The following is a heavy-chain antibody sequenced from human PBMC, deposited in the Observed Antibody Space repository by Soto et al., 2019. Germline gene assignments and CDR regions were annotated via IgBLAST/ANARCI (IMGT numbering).Heavy chain of an antibody. V-gene: IGHV4-39*07. Sequence: SETLSLTCTVSGGSISSSSYYWGWIRQPPGKGLEWIGSIYYSGSTYYNPSLKSRVTISEDTSKSQFSLKVNSMTAADTAVYYCARYRREAVAGYTLDNWGQGILVTVSS. CDR3: ARYRREAVAGYTLDN. CDR1: GGSISSSSYY. J-gene: IGHJ4*02. D-gene: IGHD6-13*01. CDR2: IYYSGST.